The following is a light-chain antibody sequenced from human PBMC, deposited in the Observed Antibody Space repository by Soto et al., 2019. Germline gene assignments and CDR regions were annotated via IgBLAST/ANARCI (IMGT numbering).Light chain of an antibody. Sequence: EIVMTQSPATLSVSPGERATLSCRASQSVSTNLAWYQQKPGQAPRLLIYDASTRATGLPARFSGSGSGTEVTLTISSRQSEDFGVYYCHQYNNWPITFGQGTRLEI. V-gene: IGKV3-15*01. CDR2: DAS. J-gene: IGKJ5*01. CDR3: HQYNNWPIT. CDR1: QSVSTN.